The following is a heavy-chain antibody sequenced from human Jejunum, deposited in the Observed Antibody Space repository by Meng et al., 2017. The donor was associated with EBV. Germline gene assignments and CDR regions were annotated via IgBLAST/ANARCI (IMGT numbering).Heavy chain of an antibody. CDR3: ARVRCSGGSCFYFDY. D-gene: IGHD2-15*01. Sequence: QVQLQESGPGLVNPSGXLSLTCAVSGGSITSSYWWTWVRQPPGEGLEWIGEIYHDGSSNYSPSLKSRVTILLDKSENHFSLKLNSVTAADTAVYYCARVRCSGGSCFYFDYWGQGALVTVSS. J-gene: IGHJ4*02. CDR2: IYHDGSS. CDR1: GGSITSSYW. V-gene: IGHV4-4*02.